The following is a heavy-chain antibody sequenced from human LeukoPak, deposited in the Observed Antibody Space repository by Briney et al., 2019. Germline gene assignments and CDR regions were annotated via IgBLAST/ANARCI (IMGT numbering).Heavy chain of an antibody. Sequence: GGSLRLSCGASGFTFSSYWMHWVRQGPGKGLVWVSRINSDGSSTNNADSVKGRFTISRDNAKNTLYLQMTNLRDEDTAVYYCARDEAPVVTWYYGMDVWGQGPTVTVSS. CDR1: GFTFSSYW. CDR2: INSDGSST. CDR3: ARDEAPVVTWYYGMDV. J-gene: IGHJ6*02. D-gene: IGHD3-22*01. V-gene: IGHV3-74*01.